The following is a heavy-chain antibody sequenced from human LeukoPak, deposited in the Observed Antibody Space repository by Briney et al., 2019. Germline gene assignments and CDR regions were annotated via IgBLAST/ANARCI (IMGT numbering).Heavy chain of an antibody. D-gene: IGHD3-22*01. CDR2: INPNSGGT. V-gene: IGHV1-2*02. CDR3: ARENYYDSSGYSGY. J-gene: IGHJ4*02. Sequence: ASVKVSCKASGYTFTGYYMHWVRQAPGQGLEWMGWINPNSGGTNYAQKFQGRVTMTRDTSISTAYMELSRLRSDDTAVYYCARENYYDSSGYSGYWGQGTLVTVSS. CDR1: GYTFTGYY.